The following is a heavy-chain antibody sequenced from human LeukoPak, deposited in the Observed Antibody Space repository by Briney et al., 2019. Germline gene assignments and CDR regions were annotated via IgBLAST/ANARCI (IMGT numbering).Heavy chain of an antibody. V-gene: IGHV2-5*02. CDR3: AHLSKYSSTWSH. CDR2: IYWDDDK. D-gene: IGHD6-13*01. J-gene: IGHJ4*02. CDR1: GFSLSTRGVG. Sequence: SGPTLVNPTQTLTLTCTFSGFSLSTRGVGVGWIRQPPGKALEGLALIYWDDDKRYRPSLKSRVTITKDTSKNQVVLTMTNMDPVDTATYYCAHLSKYSSTWSHWGQGTLVTVSS.